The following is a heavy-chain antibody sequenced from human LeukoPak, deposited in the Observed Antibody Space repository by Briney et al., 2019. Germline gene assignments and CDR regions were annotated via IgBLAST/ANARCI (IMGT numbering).Heavy chain of an antibody. V-gene: IGHV2-5*01. CDR3: AHSGYYYGSGTFDY. D-gene: IGHD3-10*01. J-gene: IGHJ4*02. CDR2: IYWNDDK. Sequence: SGPTLVRPTQTLTLSCTCSGFSLRTSGVGVGWIRQPPGKALEWLALIYWNDDKRYSPSLKSRLTITKDTSKNQVVLTMTNMDPVDTATYYCAHSGYYYGSGTFDYWGQGTLVTVSS. CDR1: GFSLRTSGVG.